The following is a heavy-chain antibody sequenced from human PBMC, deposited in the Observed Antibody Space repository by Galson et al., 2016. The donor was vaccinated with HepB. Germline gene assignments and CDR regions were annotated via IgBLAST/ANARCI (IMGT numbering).Heavy chain of an antibody. CDR1: GFTFSSYW. J-gene: IGHJ3*02. CDR2: IKQDGSEK. D-gene: IGHD5-12*01. Sequence: SLRLSCAASGFTFSSYWMSWVRQAPGKGLEWVANIKQDGSEKYYVDSVKGRFTISRDNAKKSLYLQMNSLRAEDTAVYYCASGGYNGYEAFDIWGQGTMVTVSS. CDR3: ASGGYNGYEAFDI. V-gene: IGHV3-7*03.